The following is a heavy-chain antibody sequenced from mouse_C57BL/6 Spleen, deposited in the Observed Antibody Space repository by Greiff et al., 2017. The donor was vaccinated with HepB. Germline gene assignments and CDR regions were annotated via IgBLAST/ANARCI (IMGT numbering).Heavy chain of an antibody. D-gene: IGHD1-1*01. CDR2: IDPETGGT. CDR3: TRGGYYGSSSYWYFDV. J-gene: IGHJ1*03. Sequence: PVQQSGAELVRPGASVTLSCKASGYTFTDYEMHWVKQTPVHGLEWIGAIDPETGGTAYNQKFKGKAILTADKSSSTAYMELRSLTSEDSAVYYCTRGGYYGSSSYWYFDVWGTGTTVTVSS. V-gene: IGHV1-15*01. CDR1: GYTFTDYE.